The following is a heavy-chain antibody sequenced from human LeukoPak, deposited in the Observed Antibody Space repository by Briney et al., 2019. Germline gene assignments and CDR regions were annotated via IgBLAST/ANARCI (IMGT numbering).Heavy chain of an antibody. CDR3: VSPLAPCSSGWPGNY. CDR2: ISSSGSTI. CDR1: GFTFSSYE. D-gene: IGHD6-19*01. J-gene: IGHJ4*02. Sequence: GGSLRLSCAASGFTFSSYEMNWVRQAPGKGLGWVSYISSSGSTIYYADSVKGRVTISRDNAKNSLYLQMNSLRAKHTAVYYCVSPLAPCSSGWPGNYWGQGTLVTVSS. V-gene: IGHV3-48*03.